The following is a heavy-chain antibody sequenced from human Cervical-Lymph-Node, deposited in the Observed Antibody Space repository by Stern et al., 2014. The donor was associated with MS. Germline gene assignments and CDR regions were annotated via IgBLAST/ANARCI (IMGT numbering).Heavy chain of an antibody. CDR3: ALGGFGHYFEY. J-gene: IGHJ4*02. V-gene: IGHV1-69*01. CDR2: IIPIIGTA. D-gene: IGHD3-10*01. Sequence: VQLVESGAEVQKPGSSVKVFCRASGGTFSSSDISWVRQAPGQGLEWMGGIIPIIGTANYAQKYQGRVTITADESTSTAYMELSSLRSEDTAIYYCALGGFGHYFEYWGQGTLVTVSS. CDR1: GGTFSSSD.